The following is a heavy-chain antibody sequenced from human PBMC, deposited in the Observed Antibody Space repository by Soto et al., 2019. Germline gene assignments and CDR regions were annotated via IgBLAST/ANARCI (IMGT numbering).Heavy chain of an antibody. V-gene: IGHV4-4*02. J-gene: IGHJ4*02. CDR2: IYHSGST. CDR3: ARVRVVRGLLGPFDY. D-gene: IGHD2-15*01. CDR1: GGSISSSNW. Sequence: SETLSLTCAVSGGSISSSNWWSWVRQPPGKGLEWIGEIYHSGSTNYNPSLKSRVTISVDKSKNQFSLKLSSVTAADTAVYYCARVRVVRGLLGPFDYWGQGTLVTVSS.